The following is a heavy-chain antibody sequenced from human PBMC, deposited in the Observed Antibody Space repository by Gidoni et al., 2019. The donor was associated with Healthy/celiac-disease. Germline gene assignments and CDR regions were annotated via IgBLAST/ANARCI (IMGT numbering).Heavy chain of an antibody. D-gene: IGHD5-18*01. CDR3: ARVWGYGHLGWFDP. CDR1: GYTFTGYY. CDR2: INPNSGGP. V-gene: IGHV1-2*02. J-gene: IGHJ5*02. Sequence: QVQLVQSGAEVKKPGASVKVSCKASGYTFTGYYMHWVRQAPGQGLEWMGWINPNSGGPNYAQKFQGRVTMTRDTSISTAYMELSRLRSYDTAVYYCARVWGYGHLGWFDPWGQGTLVTVSS.